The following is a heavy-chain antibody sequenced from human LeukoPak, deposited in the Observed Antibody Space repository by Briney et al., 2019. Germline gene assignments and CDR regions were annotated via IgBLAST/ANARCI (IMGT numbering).Heavy chain of an antibody. D-gene: IGHD6-13*01. CDR2: ISYDGSNK. V-gene: IGHV3-30*18. CDR3: AKDGRIAAAGTRGRQPFDY. J-gene: IGHJ4*02. CDR1: GFTFSSYG. Sequence: GGSLRLSCAASGFTFSSYGMRWVRQAPGKGLEWVAVISYDGSNKYYADSVKGRFTISRDNSKNTLYLQMNSLRAEDTAVYYCAKDGRIAAAGTRGRQPFDYWGQGTLVTVSS.